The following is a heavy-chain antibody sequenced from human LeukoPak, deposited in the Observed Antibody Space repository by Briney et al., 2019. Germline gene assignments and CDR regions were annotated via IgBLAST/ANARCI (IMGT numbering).Heavy chain of an antibody. V-gene: IGHV1-46*01. CDR3: ASYSSSSYRFDP. CDR1: GYTFTSYY. Sequence: ASVTVSCKESGYTFTSYYMHWVRQAPGQGLEWMGIINPSGGSTSYAQKFQGRVTMTRDTSTSTVYMELSSLRSEDTAVYYCASYSSSSYRFDPWGQGTLVTVSS. CDR2: INPSGGST. J-gene: IGHJ5*02. D-gene: IGHD6-13*01.